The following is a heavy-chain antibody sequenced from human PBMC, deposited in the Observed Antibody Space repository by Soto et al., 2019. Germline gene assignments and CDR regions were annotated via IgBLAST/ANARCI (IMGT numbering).Heavy chain of an antibody. CDR2: ISGSGGST. D-gene: IGHD3-3*01. Sequence: GGSLRLSCAASGFTFSSYAMSWVRQAPGKGLEWVSAISGSGGSTYYADSVKGRFTISRDNSKNTPYLQMNSLRAEDTAVYYCAKYGRITIFGVVHVWGQGTLVTVSS. CDR3: AKYGRITIFGVVHV. V-gene: IGHV3-23*01. J-gene: IGHJ4*02. CDR1: GFTFSSYA.